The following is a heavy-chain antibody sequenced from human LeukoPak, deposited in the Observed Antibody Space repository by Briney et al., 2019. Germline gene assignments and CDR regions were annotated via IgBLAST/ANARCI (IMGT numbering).Heavy chain of an antibody. D-gene: IGHD3-22*01. CDR1: GFTFSSYS. CDR2: MKSKTDGGTT. Sequence: GGSLRLSCAASGFTFSSYSMNWVRQAPGKGLEWVGRMKSKTDGGTTDYAAPVKGRFTISRDDSKDTLYLQMNSLKTEDTAVYYCTTDPTIYYYDSSGLTAYWGQGTLGTVSS. CDR3: TTDPTIYYYDSSGLTAY. J-gene: IGHJ4*02. V-gene: IGHV3-15*01.